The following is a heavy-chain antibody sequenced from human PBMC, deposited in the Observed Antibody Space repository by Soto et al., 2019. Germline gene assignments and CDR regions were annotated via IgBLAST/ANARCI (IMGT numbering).Heavy chain of an antibody. Sequence: QVQLQESGPGLVKPSQTLSLTCTVSGGSISSGGYYWSWIRQHPGKGLEWIGYIYYSGSTYYNPSLKSRVTISVETSKNQFSLKLSSVTAADTAVYYCARVLLPPDKYCSGGSCYAGWFDPWGQGTLVTVSS. CDR2: IYYSGST. V-gene: IGHV4-31*03. D-gene: IGHD2-15*01. J-gene: IGHJ5*02. CDR1: GGSISSGGYY. CDR3: ARVLLPPDKYCSGGSCYAGWFDP.